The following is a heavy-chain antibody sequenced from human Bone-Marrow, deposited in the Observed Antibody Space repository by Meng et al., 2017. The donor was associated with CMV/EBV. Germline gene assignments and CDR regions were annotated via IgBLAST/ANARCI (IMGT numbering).Heavy chain of an antibody. V-gene: IGHV3-7*01. CDR2: MNPHGSER. CDR3: SRENSGLDS. CDR1: GFTLTDYW. J-gene: IGHJ5*01. Sequence: GGSLRLSCEVSGFTLTDYWMDWVRQAPGKGLEWVANMNPHGSERNYVDSVKGRFIISRDSAKNSLYLQLNSLRVEDTAVYYCSRENSGLDSWGQGKLVTVSS.